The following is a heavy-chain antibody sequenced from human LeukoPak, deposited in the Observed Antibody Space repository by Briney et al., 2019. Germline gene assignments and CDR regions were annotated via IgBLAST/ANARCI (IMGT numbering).Heavy chain of an antibody. CDR3: ARDRYEWERHDAFDI. CDR1: GFTFSSYS. J-gene: IGHJ3*02. Sequence: PGGSLRLSCAASGFTFSSYSMSWVRQAPGKGLEWVSAISGSGGSTYYADSVKGRFTISRDNAKNSLYLQMNSLRAEDTAVYYCARDRYEWERHDAFDIWGQGTMVTVSS. CDR2: ISGSGGST. V-gene: IGHV3-23*01. D-gene: IGHD1-26*01.